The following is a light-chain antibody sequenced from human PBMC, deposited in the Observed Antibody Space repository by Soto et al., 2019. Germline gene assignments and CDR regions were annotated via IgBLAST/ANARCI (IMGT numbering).Light chain of an antibody. Sequence: EIVMTQSPATLSVSPGERATLSCRASQSVSSNLAWYQQKPGQAPRLLIYGASTRATVIPARFSGSGSGTEFTLTISSLQSEDFAVYYCQQYSNWTPITFGQGTRLEIK. CDR3: QQYSNWTPIT. J-gene: IGKJ5*01. CDR1: QSVSSN. CDR2: GAS. V-gene: IGKV3-15*01.